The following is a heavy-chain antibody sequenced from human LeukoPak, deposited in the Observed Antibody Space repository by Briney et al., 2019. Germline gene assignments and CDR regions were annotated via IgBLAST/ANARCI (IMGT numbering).Heavy chain of an antibody. CDR2: ISAYNGNT. CDR1: GYTFTSYG. J-gene: IGHJ4*02. CDR3: ARDRIAARPSEFDY. Sequence: GASVKVSCKASGYTFTSYGISWVRQAPGQGLEWMGWISAYNGNTNYAQKLQGRVTMTTDSSTSTAYMELRSLRSDDTAVYYCARDRIAARPSEFDYWGQGTLVTVSS. V-gene: IGHV1-18*01. D-gene: IGHD6-6*01.